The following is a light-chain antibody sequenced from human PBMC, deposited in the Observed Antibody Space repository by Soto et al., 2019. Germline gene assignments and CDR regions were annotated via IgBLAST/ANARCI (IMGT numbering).Light chain of an antibody. Sequence: QSALTQPPSASGSPGQSVTISCTGTSSDVGAYNCVSWYQQHPGKAPKLMIYEVSKRPSGVPDRFSGSKSGNTASLTVYGLQAEDEADYYCSSYAGSNIPVVFGGGTKLTVL. J-gene: IGLJ2*01. CDR2: EVS. CDR3: SSYAGSNIPVV. V-gene: IGLV2-8*01. CDR1: SSDVGAYNC.